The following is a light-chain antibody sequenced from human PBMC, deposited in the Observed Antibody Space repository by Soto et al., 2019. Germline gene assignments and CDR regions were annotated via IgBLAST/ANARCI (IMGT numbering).Light chain of an antibody. CDR1: QSVSSSY. CDR2: GAS. CDR3: QHYGSPIT. V-gene: IGKV3-20*01. Sequence: EIVLTQSPGTLSLSPGERATLSCRASQSVSSSYLAWYQQKPGQAPRLLIYGASSRATGIPDRFSGSGSGTDFTLTISRLEPEDFAVYYCQHYGSPITFGQGTRLESK. J-gene: IGKJ5*01.